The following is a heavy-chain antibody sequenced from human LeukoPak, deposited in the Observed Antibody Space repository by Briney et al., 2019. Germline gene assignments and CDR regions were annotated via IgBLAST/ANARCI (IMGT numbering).Heavy chain of an antibody. CDR1: GFTFSSYS. CDR3: VRDRDYYDSSNYYLHSTFDY. Sequence: GGSLRLSCAASGFTFSSYSMNWVRQAPGKGLEWVSSISSSSSYIYYAVSLKGRFTISRDNAKKSLFLQMNSLRAEDTAVYYCVRDRDYYDSSNYYLHSTFDYWGQGTLVTVSS. J-gene: IGHJ4*02. D-gene: IGHD3-22*01. CDR2: ISSSSSYI. V-gene: IGHV3-21*01.